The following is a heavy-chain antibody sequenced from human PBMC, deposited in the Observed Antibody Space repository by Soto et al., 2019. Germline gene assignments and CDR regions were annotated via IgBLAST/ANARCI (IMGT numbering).Heavy chain of an antibody. D-gene: IGHD6-19*01. CDR2: ISNYNGDT. V-gene: IGHV1-18*04. Sequence: QVQLVQSGAEVRKPGASVQVSCKASGYTFTRYSINWVRQAPGQGLEWVGWISNYNGDTKYAEKFQGRVTLTTDTFTPTSYMDLRSLTSDDTAMYFCARGDSTGSPTGWFDPWGQGTLVTVLS. CDR3: ARGDSTGSPTGWFDP. CDR1: GYTFTRYS. J-gene: IGHJ5*02.